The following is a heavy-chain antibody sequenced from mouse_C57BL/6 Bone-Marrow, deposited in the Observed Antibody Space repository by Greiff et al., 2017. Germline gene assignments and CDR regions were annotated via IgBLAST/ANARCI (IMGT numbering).Heavy chain of an antibody. CDR3: AREGYDYDGDWYFDV. J-gene: IGHJ1*03. D-gene: IGHD2-4*01. V-gene: IGHV1-61*01. CDR2: IYPSDSET. Sequence: VQLQQSGAELVRPGSSVKLSCKASGYTFTSYWMDWVKQRPGQGLEWIGNIYPSDSETHYNQKFKDKATLTVDKSSSTAYMQLSSLTSEDSAVYYCAREGYDYDGDWYFDVWGTGTTVTVSS. CDR1: GYTFTSYW.